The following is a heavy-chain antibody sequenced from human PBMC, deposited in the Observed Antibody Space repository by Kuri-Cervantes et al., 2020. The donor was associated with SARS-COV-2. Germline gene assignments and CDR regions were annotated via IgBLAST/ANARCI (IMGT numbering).Heavy chain of an antibody. D-gene: IGHD2-2*01. CDR3: ARLGVAYCSSTSCPRSYYYGMDV. J-gene: IGHJ6*02. V-gene: IGHV4-34*01. CDR1: GGSFSGYY. CDR2: INHSGST. Sequence: SQTLSLTCAVYGGSFSGYYWSWIRQPPGQGLEWIGEINHSGSTNYNPSLKCLVTISVDTSKNQFSLKLSSVTAADTAVYYCARLGVAYCSSTSCPRSYYYGMDVWGQGTTVTVSS.